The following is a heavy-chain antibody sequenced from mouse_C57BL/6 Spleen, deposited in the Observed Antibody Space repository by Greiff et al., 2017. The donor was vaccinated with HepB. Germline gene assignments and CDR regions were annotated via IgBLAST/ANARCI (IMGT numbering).Heavy chain of an antibody. Sequence: EVQRVESGPELVKPGASVKISCKASGYSFTGYYMNWVKQSPEKSLEWIGEINPSTGGTTYNQKFKAKATLTVDKSSSTAYMQLKSLTSEGSAVYYCASYGSYFDDWGQGTTLTVSS. CDR1: GYSFTGYY. CDR2: INPSTGGT. J-gene: IGHJ2*01. CDR3: ASYGSYFDD. D-gene: IGHD2-1*01. V-gene: IGHV1-42*01.